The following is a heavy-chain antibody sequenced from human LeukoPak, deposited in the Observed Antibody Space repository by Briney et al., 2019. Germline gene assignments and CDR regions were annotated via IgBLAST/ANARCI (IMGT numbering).Heavy chain of an antibody. D-gene: IGHD1-26*01. CDR1: GYSISSGYY. CDR2: IYHSGST. Sequence: SETLSLTCTVSGYSISSGYYWGWIRQPPGKGLEWIGSIYHSGSTYYNPSLKSRVTISVDTSKNQFSLKLSSVTAADTAVYYCAGVEWELRYWFDPWGQGTLVTVSS. V-gene: IGHV4-38-2*02. CDR3: AGVEWELRYWFDP. J-gene: IGHJ5*02.